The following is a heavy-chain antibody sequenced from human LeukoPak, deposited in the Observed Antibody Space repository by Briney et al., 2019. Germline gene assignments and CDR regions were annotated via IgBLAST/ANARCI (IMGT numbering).Heavy chain of an antibody. CDR1: GGSISSYY. V-gene: IGHV4-59*01. D-gene: IGHD5-18*01. Sequence: SETLSLTCTVSGGSISSYYWSWVRQPPGKGLEWVGYIYYSGSTNYNPSLKSRVTISVDTSKNQFSLKPSSVTAADTAVYYCARDADSHGFDYWGQGTLVTVSS. CDR2: IYYSGST. J-gene: IGHJ4*02. CDR3: ARDADSHGFDY.